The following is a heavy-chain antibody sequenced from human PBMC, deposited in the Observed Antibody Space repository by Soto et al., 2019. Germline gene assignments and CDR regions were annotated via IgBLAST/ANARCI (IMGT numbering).Heavy chain of an antibody. D-gene: IGHD6-19*01. J-gene: IGHJ4*02. CDR1: GFTFSSYG. CDR2: IWYDGSNK. V-gene: IGHV3-33*01. Sequence: PGGSLRLSCAASGFTFSSYGMHWVRQAPGKGLEWVAVIWYDGSNKYYADSVKGRFTISRDNSKNTLYLQMNSLRAEDTAVYYCAITLAFSSWKKIAVAGILDYWGQGTLVTVSS. CDR3: AITLAFSSWKKIAVAGILDY.